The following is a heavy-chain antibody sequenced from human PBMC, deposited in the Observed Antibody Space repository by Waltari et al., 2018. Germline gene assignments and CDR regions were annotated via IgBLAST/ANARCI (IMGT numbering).Heavy chain of an antibody. Sequence: QVQLQESGPGLVKPSETLSLTCTVSGGSISSHYWSWIRQPPGKGLEWIGYIYYSGSTNYHPALKRRVTISVDTSKNQFSLKLSSVTAADTAVYYCARGPPGSAAPSNYYYYMDVWGKGTTVTVSS. D-gene: IGHD3-10*01. CDR2: IYYSGST. V-gene: IGHV4-59*11. CDR1: GGSISSHY. J-gene: IGHJ6*03. CDR3: ARGPPGSAAPSNYYYYMDV.